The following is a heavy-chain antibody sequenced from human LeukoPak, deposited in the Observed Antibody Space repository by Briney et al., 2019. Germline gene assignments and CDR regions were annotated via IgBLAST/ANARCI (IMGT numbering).Heavy chain of an antibody. Sequence: GGSLRLSCAASGFTFSSYGTHWVRQAPGKGLEWVAFIRYDGSNKYYADSVKGRFTISRDNSKNTLYLQMNSLRAEDTAVYYCAKDQLGEELLGDYWGQGTLVTVSS. CDR1: GFTFSSYG. D-gene: IGHD1-26*01. V-gene: IGHV3-30*02. CDR2: IRYDGSNK. CDR3: AKDQLGEELLGDY. J-gene: IGHJ4*02.